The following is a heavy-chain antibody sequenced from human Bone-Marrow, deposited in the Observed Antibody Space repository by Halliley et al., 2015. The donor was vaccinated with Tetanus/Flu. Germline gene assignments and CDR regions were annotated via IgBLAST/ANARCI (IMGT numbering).Heavy chain of an antibody. D-gene: IGHD3-10*01. CDR2: INSNSRLI. Sequence: KGLGWISYINSNSRLISYADSGKGRFTISRDNDKNSVFLHMNPLRSDDTAVYYCTRDLGTIYDHWGQGVLVSVSS. V-gene: IGHV3-48*01. CDR3: TRDLGTIYDH. J-gene: IGHJ4*02.